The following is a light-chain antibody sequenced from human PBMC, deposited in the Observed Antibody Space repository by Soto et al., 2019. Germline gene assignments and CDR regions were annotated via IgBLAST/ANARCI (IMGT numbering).Light chain of an antibody. J-gene: IGKJ2*01. Sequence: EIVLTQSPGILSLSPGERATLSCRASQSVSSSYLAWYQQKPGQAPRLLIYGASNRATGIPDRFSASGSKTDFTHTLSRLEPEDFAVYYCQQYGSSPPYTFGQGTKLEIK. V-gene: IGKV3-20*01. CDR1: QSVSSSY. CDR2: GAS. CDR3: QQYGSSPPYT.